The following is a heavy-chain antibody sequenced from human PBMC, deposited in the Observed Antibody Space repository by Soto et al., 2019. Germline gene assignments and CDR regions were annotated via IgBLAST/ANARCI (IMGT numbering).Heavy chain of an antibody. CDR3: VSLSSTSYSFDY. CDR1: GFTFSSYG. CDR2: ISYDGSNK. D-gene: IGHD2-2*01. V-gene: IGHV3-30*03. J-gene: IGHJ4*02. Sequence: PGGSLRLSCAASGFTFSSYGMHWVRQAPGKGLEWVAVISYDGSNKYYADSVKGRFTISRDNSKNTLYLQMNSLRAEDTAVYYCVSLSSTSYSFDYWGQGTLVTVSS.